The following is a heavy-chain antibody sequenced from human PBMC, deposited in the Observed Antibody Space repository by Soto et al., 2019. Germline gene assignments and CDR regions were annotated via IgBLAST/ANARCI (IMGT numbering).Heavy chain of an antibody. CDR1: GYTFTSYA. CDR2: INAGNGNT. Sequence: ASVKVSCKASGYTFTSYAMHWVRQAPGQRLEWMGWINAGNGNTKYSQKFQGRVTITRDTSASTAYMELSSLRSEDTAVYYCARDLGVGATTVTRFGYWGQGTLVTVSS. D-gene: IGHD1-26*01. J-gene: IGHJ4*02. CDR3: ARDLGVGATTVTRFGY. V-gene: IGHV1-3*01.